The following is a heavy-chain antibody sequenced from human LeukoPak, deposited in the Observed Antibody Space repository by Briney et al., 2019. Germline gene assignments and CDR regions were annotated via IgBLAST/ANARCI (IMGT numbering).Heavy chain of an antibody. CDR3: ARGGSSGWYTLSRFDY. D-gene: IGHD6-19*01. J-gene: IGHJ4*02. CDR2: IYYSGST. V-gene: IGHV4-59*12. CDR1: GGSISSYY. Sequence: SETLSLTCTVSGGSISSYYWSWIRQPPGKGLEWIGYIYYSGSTNYNPSLKSRVTISVDTSKNQFSLKLSSVTAADTAVYYCARGGSSGWYTLSRFDYWGQGTLVTVSS.